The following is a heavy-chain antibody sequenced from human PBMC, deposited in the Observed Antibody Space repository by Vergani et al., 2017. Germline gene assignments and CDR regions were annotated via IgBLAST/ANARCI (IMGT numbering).Heavy chain of an antibody. CDR2: IWYDGSNK. CDR1: GFTFSSYG. J-gene: IGHJ6*03. CDR3: ATAYRIYDFWGGSLRIMDV. Sequence: QVQLVESGGGVVQPGRSLRLSCAASGFTFSSYGMHWVRQAPGKGLEWVAVIWYDGSNKYYADSVKGRFTISRDNSKNTLYLQMNSLRPEDTAVYYCATAYRIYDFWGGSLRIMDVWGKGTTVTVSS. D-gene: IGHD3-3*01. V-gene: IGHV3-33*01.